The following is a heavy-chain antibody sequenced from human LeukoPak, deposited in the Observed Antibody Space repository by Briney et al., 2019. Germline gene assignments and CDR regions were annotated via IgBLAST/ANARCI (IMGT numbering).Heavy chain of an antibody. CDR1: GGSFSGYY. J-gene: IGHJ4*02. Sequence: PSETLSLTCAVYGGSFSGYYWSWIRQPPGKGLEWTGYIYYSGSTNYNPSLKSRVTISVDTSKNQFSLKLSSVTAADTAVYYCARASVAARDLDYWGQGTLVTVSS. V-gene: IGHV4-59*01. CDR2: IYYSGST. CDR3: ARASVAARDLDY. D-gene: IGHD6-6*01.